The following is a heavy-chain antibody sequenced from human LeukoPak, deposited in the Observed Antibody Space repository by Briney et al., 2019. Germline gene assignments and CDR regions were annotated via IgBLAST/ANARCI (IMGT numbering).Heavy chain of an antibody. CDR1: GFTFSSYS. CDR2: ISSSSSYI. D-gene: IGHD3-22*01. J-gene: IGHJ4*02. V-gene: IGHV3-21*01. CDR3: AREDYDSSGYYLFDY. Sequence: GGXLRLSCAASGFTFSSYSMNWVRQAPGKGLEWVSSISSSSSYIYYADSVKGRFTISRDNAKNSLYLQMNSLRAEDTAVYYCAREDYDSSGYYLFDYWGQGTLVTVSS.